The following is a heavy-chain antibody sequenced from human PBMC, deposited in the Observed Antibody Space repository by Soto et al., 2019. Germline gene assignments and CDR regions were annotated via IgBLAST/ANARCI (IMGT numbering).Heavy chain of an antibody. CDR1: GYTFTSYG. J-gene: IGHJ6*02. D-gene: IGHD3-10*01. CDR2: IIPIFGTA. V-gene: IGHV1-69*06. Sequence: QVQLVQSGAEVKKPGASVKVSCKASGYTFTSYGISWVRQAPGQGLEWMGWIIPIFGTANYAQKFQGRVTITADKSTSTAYMELSSLRSEDTAVYYCARGSNITMVRGVISYGMDVWGQGTTVTVSS. CDR3: ARGSNITMVRGVISYGMDV.